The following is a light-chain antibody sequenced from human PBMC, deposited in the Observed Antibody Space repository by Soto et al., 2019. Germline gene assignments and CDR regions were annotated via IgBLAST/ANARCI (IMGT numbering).Light chain of an antibody. CDR3: SSYAGRDVFV. Sequence: QSVLTQPPSASGSLGQSVTISCTGTSRDVGAYNYVAWYQQHPRKAPKLMIYEVNQRSSGVPDRFSGSKAGNTASLTVFGLQAEDEADYYCSSYAGRDVFVFGTGTKVTVL. CDR1: SRDVGAYNY. J-gene: IGLJ1*01. CDR2: EVN. V-gene: IGLV2-8*01.